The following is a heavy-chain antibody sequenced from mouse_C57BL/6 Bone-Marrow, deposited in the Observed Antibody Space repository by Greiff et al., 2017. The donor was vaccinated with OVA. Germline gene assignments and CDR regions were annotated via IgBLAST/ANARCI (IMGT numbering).Heavy chain of an antibody. J-gene: IGHJ3*01. D-gene: IGHD4-1*01. CDR1: GFNIKDDY. CDR2: IDPENGDT. Sequence: EVQLQESGAELVRPGASVKLSCTASGFNIKDDYMHWVKQRPEQGLEWIGWIDPENGDTEYASKFQGKATITADTSSNTAYLQLSSLTSEDTAVYYCTTETGTGSFAYWGQGTLVTVSA. V-gene: IGHV14-4*01. CDR3: TTETGTGSFAY.